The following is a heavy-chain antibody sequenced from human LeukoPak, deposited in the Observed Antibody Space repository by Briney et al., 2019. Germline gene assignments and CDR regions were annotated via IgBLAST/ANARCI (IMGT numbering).Heavy chain of an antibody. Sequence: PSETLSLTCTVSGGSISSGGYYWSWIRQHPGKGLEWIGYIYYSGSTYYNPSLKSRVTISVDTSKNQFSLKLSSVIAADTAVYYCAVGYYGSGTPFDYWGQGTLVTVSS. J-gene: IGHJ4*02. V-gene: IGHV4-31*03. D-gene: IGHD3-10*01. CDR3: AVGYYGSGTPFDY. CDR1: GGSISSGGYY. CDR2: IYYSGST.